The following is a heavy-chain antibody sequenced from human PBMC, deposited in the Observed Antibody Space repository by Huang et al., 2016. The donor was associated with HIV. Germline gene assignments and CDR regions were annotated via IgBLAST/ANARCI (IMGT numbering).Heavy chain of an antibody. J-gene: IGHJ4*02. Sequence: EVHLVESGGGLVQPGGSLSLSCAASGFTFSSYSMNWVRQAPGKGLEWVSYSSSSGSMIYDADSVKGRFTVSRDNAKNSLYLQMNSLRAEDTAVFYCARDPEVNLKYSDYEYGHDYWGQGTLVTVSS. D-gene: IGHD5-12*01. V-gene: IGHV3-48*01. CDR1: GFTFSSYS. CDR3: ARDPEVNLKYSDYEYGHDY. CDR2: SSSSGSMI.